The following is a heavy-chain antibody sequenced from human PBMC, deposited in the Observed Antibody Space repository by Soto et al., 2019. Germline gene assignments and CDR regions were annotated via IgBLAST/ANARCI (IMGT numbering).Heavy chain of an antibody. CDR2: IYYSGST. J-gene: IGHJ3*02. Sequence: NPSETLSLTCTVSGGSISSYYWSWIRQPPGKGLEWIGYIYYSGSTNYNPSLKSRVTISVDTSKNQFSLKLSSVTAADTAVYYCARAEDVLDAFDISGPGTRVTVSS. V-gene: IGHV4-59*01. CDR1: GGSISSYY. CDR3: ARAEDVLDAFDI.